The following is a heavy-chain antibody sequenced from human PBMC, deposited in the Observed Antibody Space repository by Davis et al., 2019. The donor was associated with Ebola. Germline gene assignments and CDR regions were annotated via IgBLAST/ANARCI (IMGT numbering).Heavy chain of an antibody. CDR1: GFTFSSYA. CDR3: ARGFDIVVVVAANDYYGMDV. Sequence: PGGSLRLSCAASGFTFSSYAMNWVRQAPGKGLEWVSSISSSSYYIYYADSLKGRFTISRDNAKNSLYLQMNSLRAEDTAVYYCARGFDIVVVVAANDYYGMDVWDKGTTVTVSS. V-gene: IGHV3-21*01. J-gene: IGHJ6*04. D-gene: IGHD2-15*01. CDR2: ISSSSYYI.